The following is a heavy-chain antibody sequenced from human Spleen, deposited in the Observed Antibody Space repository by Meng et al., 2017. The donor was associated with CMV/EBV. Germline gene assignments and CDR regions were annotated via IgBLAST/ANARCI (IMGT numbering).Heavy chain of an antibody. J-gene: IGHJ4*02. CDR2: IYYSGST. D-gene: IGHD4-11*01. Sequence: CTVSGGSVSSGSYYWSWIRQPPGKGLEWIGYIYYSGSTNYNPSLKSRVTISVDTSKNQFSLRLSSVTAADTAVYYCAGAQSTDPPGYWGQGTLVTVSS. V-gene: IGHV4-61*01. CDR1: GGSVSSGSYY. CDR3: AGAQSTDPPGY.